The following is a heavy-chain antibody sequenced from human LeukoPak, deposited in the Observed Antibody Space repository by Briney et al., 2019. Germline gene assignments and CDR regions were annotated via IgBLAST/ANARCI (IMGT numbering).Heavy chain of an antibody. J-gene: IGHJ6*03. Sequence: GGSLRLSCAASGFTFSSYWMSWVRQAPGKGLEWVANIKQDGSEKYYVDSVKGRFTISRDNAKNSLYLQMNSLRAEDTAVYYCAREVGANTPFYYYYYYMDVWGKGTTVTVS. CDR3: AREVGANTPFYYYYYYMDV. CDR2: IKQDGSEK. V-gene: IGHV3-7*01. CDR1: GFTFSSYW. D-gene: IGHD1-26*01.